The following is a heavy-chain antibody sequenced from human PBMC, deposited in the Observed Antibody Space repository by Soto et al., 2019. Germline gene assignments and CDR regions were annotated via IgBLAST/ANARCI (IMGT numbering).Heavy chain of an antibody. CDR2: INPNSGGT. CDR1: GYTFTGYY. Sequence: ASVKVSCKASGYTFTGYYMHWVRQAPGQGLEWMGWINPNSGGTNYAQKFQGWVTMTRDTSISTAYMELSRLISDDTAVYYCARDLYDILTGYPFYYYYGMDVWGQGTTVTVSS. V-gene: IGHV1-2*04. D-gene: IGHD3-9*01. J-gene: IGHJ6*02. CDR3: ARDLYDILTGYPFYYYYGMDV.